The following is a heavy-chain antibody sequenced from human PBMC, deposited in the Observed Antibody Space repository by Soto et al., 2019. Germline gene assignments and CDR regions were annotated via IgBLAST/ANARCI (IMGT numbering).Heavy chain of an antibody. Sequence: PSETLSLTCAVFGGSLSGYYWSWICQPPGKGPEWIGEINHSGSTNYNPSLKSRVTISVDTSKNQFSLKLSSVTAADTAVYYCTREQSDDNYFDPWGQGTLVTVSS. V-gene: IGHV4-34*01. CDR1: GGSLSGYY. J-gene: IGHJ5*02. D-gene: IGHD6-19*01. CDR3: TREQSDDNYFDP. CDR2: INHSGST.